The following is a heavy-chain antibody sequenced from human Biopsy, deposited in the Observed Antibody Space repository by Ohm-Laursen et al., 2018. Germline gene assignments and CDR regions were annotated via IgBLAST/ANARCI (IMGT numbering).Heavy chain of an antibody. CDR3: ARLDYSNYGFDY. V-gene: IGHV4-4*07. D-gene: IGHD4-11*01. Sequence: TLSLTCTVSGDSINNYYWSWIRQPAGKGLEWIGRIYTSGSPNYNLSLESRVTMSVDTSKNQFSLNLRSVTAADTAVYYCARLDYSNYGFDYGGQGTLVTVSS. CDR2: IYTSGSP. CDR1: GDSINNYY. J-gene: IGHJ4*02.